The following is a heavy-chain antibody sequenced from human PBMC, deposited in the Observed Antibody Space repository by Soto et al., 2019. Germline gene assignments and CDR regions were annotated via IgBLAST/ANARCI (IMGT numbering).Heavy chain of an antibody. D-gene: IGHD2-2*01. CDR2: ISDNGGST. CDR1: GFTFSKYA. CDR3: AKGLVPAAKTSLNDY. V-gene: IGHV3-23*01. J-gene: IGHJ4*02. Sequence: GGSLRLSCAASGFTFSKYAMTWVRQAPGKGLEWVSTISDNGGSTFYADSVKGRFTISRDNPKKTLYLQMNSLRAEDTAVYYCAKGLVPAAKTSLNDYWGQGTLVTVSS.